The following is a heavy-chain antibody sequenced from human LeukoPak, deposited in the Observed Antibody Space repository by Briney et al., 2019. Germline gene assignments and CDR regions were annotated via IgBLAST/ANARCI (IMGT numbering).Heavy chain of an antibody. Sequence: PSETLSLTCTVSGGSISSYYWSWIRQPAEKGLEWIGRIYTSGSTNYNPSLKSRVTMSVDTSKNQFSLKLSSVTAADTAVYYCARGLPGGQQTYYMDVWGKGTTVTVSS. CDR2: IYTSGST. CDR1: GGSISSYY. CDR3: ARGLPGGQQTYYMDV. J-gene: IGHJ6*03. D-gene: IGHD2-8*02. V-gene: IGHV4-4*07.